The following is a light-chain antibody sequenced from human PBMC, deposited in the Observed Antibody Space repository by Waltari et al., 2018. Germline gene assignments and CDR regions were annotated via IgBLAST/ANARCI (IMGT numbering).Light chain of an antibody. J-gene: IGLJ2*01. Sequence: QSALTQPASVSGSPGHSVTIFCTGTSTDVGGYNPVSWYQEHPGQAPRVIIYDVSDRPSGVSDRFSGSKSGNTASLTISGLQAEDEADYYCSSQSSNNVVLFGGGTKLTVL. CDR2: DVS. CDR1: STDVGGYNP. CDR3: SSQSSNNVVL. V-gene: IGLV2-14*01.